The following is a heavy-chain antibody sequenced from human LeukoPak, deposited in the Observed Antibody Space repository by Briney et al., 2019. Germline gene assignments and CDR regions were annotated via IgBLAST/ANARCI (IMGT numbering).Heavy chain of an antibody. Sequence: SETLSLTCTVSGGSISSYSYYWSWIRQPPGKGLEWIGYIYYSGSTNYNPSLKSRVTISVDTSKNQFSLRLNSVTAADTAMYYCVKSGGYGLIDYWGQGTLVTVSS. CDR1: GGSISSYSYY. CDR3: VKSGGYGLIDY. J-gene: IGHJ4*02. D-gene: IGHD1-26*01. V-gene: IGHV4-61*01. CDR2: IYYSGST.